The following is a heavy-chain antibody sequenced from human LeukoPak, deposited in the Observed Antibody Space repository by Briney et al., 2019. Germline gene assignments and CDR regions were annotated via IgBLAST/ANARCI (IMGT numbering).Heavy chain of an antibody. J-gene: IGHJ4*02. CDR1: GFTFSSYA. D-gene: IGHD5-18*01. Sequence: PGGSLRLSCAASGFTFSSYAMHWVRQAPGKGLEWVAVISYDGSNKYYADSVKRRFTISRDNSKNTLYLQMNSLRAEDTAVYYCASGYSYGGPYWGQGTLVTVSS. V-gene: IGHV3-30-3*01. CDR3: ASGYSYGGPY. CDR2: ISYDGSNK.